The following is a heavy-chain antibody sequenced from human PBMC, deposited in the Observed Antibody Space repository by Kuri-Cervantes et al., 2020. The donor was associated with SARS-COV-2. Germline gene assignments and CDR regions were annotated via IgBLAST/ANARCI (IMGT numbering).Heavy chain of an antibody. Sequence: ASVKVSCKASGYTFTGYYMHWVRQAPGQGLEWMGWINPNSGGTNYAQKFQGRVTMTRDTTITIAYMVLRRLRSDDPAVYYYAGNTRQDYDFWYDYYHWFDLWGQGTLVTVSS. CDR1: GYTFTGYY. CDR2: INPNSGGT. V-gene: IGHV1-2*02. D-gene: IGHD3-3*01. CDR3: AGNTRQDYDFWYDYYHWFDL. J-gene: IGHJ5*02.